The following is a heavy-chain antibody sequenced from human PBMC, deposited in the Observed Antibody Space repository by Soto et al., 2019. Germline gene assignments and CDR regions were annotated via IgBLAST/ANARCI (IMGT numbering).Heavy chain of an antibody. CDR3: ARGVVPAAPTGFDY. Sequence: SVKVSCKASGGTFSSYAISWVRQAPGQGLEWMGGIIPIFGTANYAQKFQGRVTITADESTSTAYMELSSLRSEDTAVYYCARGVVPAAPTGFDYWGQGTLVTVSS. CDR2: IIPIFGTA. J-gene: IGHJ4*02. V-gene: IGHV1-69*13. CDR1: GGTFSSYA. D-gene: IGHD2-2*01.